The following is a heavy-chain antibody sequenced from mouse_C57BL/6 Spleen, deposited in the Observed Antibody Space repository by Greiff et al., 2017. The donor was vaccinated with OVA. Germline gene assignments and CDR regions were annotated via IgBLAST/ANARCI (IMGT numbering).Heavy chain of an antibody. CDR2: ISSGSSTI. D-gene: IGHD1-1*01. Sequence: EVQLVESGGGLVKPGGSLKLSCAASGFTFSDYGMHWVRQAPEKGLEWVAYISSGSSTIYYADTVKGRFTISRDNAKNTLFLQMTSLRSEDTAMYYCARYYYGSSEGYFDVWGTGTTVTVSS. V-gene: IGHV5-17*01. CDR3: ARYYYGSSEGYFDV. CDR1: GFTFSDYG. J-gene: IGHJ1*03.